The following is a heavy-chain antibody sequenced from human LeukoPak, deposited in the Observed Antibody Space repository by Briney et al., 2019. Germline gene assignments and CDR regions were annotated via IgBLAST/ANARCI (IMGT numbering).Heavy chain of an antibody. CDR1: GGTFSSYA. CDR3: ARNNGVVPAAIADY. V-gene: IGHV1-69*06. D-gene: IGHD2-2*01. J-gene: IGHJ4*02. Sequence: SVKVSFKASGGTFSSYAISWVRQAPGQGIEWMGGIIPIFGTANYAQEFQGRVTITADKSTSTAYMELSSLRSGDTAVYYCARNNGVVPAAIADYWGQGTLVTVSS. CDR2: IIPIFGTA.